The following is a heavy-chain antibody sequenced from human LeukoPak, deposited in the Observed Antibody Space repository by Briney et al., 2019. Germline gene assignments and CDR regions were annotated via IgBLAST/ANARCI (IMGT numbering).Heavy chain of an antibody. J-gene: IGHJ4*02. CDR1: GFTFSSYR. CDR2: ISSSNNYI. D-gene: IGHD2-15*01. Sequence: PGGSLRLSCVASGFTFSSYRMNCVRQAPGKGLEWVSSISSSNNYIYYAASVKGRFTISRDNAKNSLYLQMNSLRAEDTAVYYCAETYCSGGRCPLSYWGQGTLVTVSS. V-gene: IGHV3-21*01. CDR3: AETYCSGGRCPLSY.